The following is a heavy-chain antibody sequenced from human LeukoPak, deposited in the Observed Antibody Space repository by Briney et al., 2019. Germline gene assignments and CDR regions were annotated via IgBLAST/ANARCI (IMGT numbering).Heavy chain of an antibody. D-gene: IGHD6-13*01. J-gene: IGHJ4*02. V-gene: IGHV3-21*01. CDR3: AREPTYSSSWYTSCDY. Sequence: GGSLRLSCAASGFTFSSYSMNWVRQAPGKGLEWVSSISSSSSYIYYADSVKGRFTISRDNAKNSLYLQMNSLRAEDTAVYYCAREPTYSSSWYTSCDYWGQGTLVTVSS. CDR1: GFTFSSYS. CDR2: ISSSSSYI.